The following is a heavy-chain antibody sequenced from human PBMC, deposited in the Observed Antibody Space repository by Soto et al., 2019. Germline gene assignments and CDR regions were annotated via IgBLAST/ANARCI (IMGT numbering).Heavy chain of an antibody. CDR1: GGTFSNFV. V-gene: IGHV1-69*13. J-gene: IGHJ4*02. CDR2: NIPIFGTA. Sequence: SVKVSCKASGGTFSNFVISWVRQAPGQGLEWMGGNIPIFGTASYAQKFQGRVTIIADESTGTTYMELTSLRSEDTAVYYCARAPILVGETTYENYFDYWGQGTLVTVSS. CDR3: ARAPILVGETTYENYFDY. D-gene: IGHD2-21*01.